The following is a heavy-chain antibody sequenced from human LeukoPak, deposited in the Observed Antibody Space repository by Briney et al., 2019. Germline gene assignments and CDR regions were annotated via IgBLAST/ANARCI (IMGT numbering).Heavy chain of an antibody. J-gene: IGHJ3*02. Sequence: SVKVSCKASGGTFSSYAISWVRQAPGQGLEWMGRIIPILGIANYAQKFQGRVTITADKSTSTAYMELSSLRSEDTAVYYCASSGTTCAFDIWGQGTMVTVSS. V-gene: IGHV1-69*04. D-gene: IGHD1-1*01. CDR3: ASSGTTCAFDI. CDR1: GGTFSSYA. CDR2: IIPILGIA.